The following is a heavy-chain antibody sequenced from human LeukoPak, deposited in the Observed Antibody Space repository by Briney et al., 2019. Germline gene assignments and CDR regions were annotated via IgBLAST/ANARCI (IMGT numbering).Heavy chain of an antibody. J-gene: IGHJ5*02. CDR3: AKRTYYYGSGEDP. D-gene: IGHD3-10*01. CDR2: ISSSGSTI. Sequence: GALRLSFAASGFTFRYYYMGLIRPAPGEGLGWGSYISSSGSTIYYADSVKGRFTISRDNAKNSLYLQMNSLRAEDTAIYYCAKRTYYYGSGEDPWGQGTLVTVSS. V-gene: IGHV3-11*01. CDR1: GFTFRYYY.